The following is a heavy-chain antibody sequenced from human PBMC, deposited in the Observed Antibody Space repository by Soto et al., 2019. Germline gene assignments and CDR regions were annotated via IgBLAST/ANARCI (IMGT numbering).Heavy chain of an antibody. V-gene: IGHV3-9*01. J-gene: IGHJ6*03. Sequence: AGGSLRLSCAASGFTFDDYAMHWVRQAPGKGLEWVSGISWNSGSIGYADSVKGRFTISRDNAKNSLYLQMNSLRAEDTALYYCAKDMEGDYGENYYMDVWGKGTTVTVSS. D-gene: IGHD4-17*01. CDR1: GFTFDDYA. CDR3: AKDMEGDYGENYYMDV. CDR2: ISWNSGSI.